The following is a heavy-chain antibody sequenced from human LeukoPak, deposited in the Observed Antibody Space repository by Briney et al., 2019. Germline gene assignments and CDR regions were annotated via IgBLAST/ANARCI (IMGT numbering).Heavy chain of an antibody. Sequence: PGGSLRLSCAASGFTFSTYSMNWVRQAPGRGLEWVSSISSSSAYIYCADSEKGRFTISRDNAKNSLYLQMNSLRVEDTAVYYCARAPRNSSSYQYFQHWGQGTLVTVSS. CDR3: ARAPRNSSSYQYFQH. V-gene: IGHV3-21*01. CDR2: ISSSSAYI. CDR1: GFTFSTYS. J-gene: IGHJ1*01. D-gene: IGHD6-13*01.